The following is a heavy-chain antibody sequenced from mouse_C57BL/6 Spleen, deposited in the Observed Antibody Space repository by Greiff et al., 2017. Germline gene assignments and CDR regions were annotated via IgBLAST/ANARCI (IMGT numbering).Heavy chain of an antibody. Sequence: QVQLQQPGAELVRPGSSVTLSCKASGYTFTSYWMHWVTQRPIQGLEWIGNIDPSDSETHYNQKFKDKATLTVDKSSSTAYMQLSSLTSEDSAVYYCARFFYSDYFDYWGQGTTLTVSS. CDR3: ARFFYSDYFDY. CDR1: GYTFTSYW. D-gene: IGHD2-1*01. V-gene: IGHV1-52*01. CDR2: IDPSDSET. J-gene: IGHJ2*01.